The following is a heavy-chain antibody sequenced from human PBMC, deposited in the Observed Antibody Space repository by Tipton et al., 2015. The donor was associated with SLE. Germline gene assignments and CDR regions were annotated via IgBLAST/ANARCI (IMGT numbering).Heavy chain of an antibody. Sequence: TLSLTCTVSGGSISSYYWSWIRQPPGKGLEWIRYIYYSGSTNYNPSLKSRVTISVDTSKNQFSLKLSSVTAADTAVYYCATPGYYDSGKAFDIWGQGTMVTVSS. CDR2: IYYSGST. D-gene: IGHD3-22*01. J-gene: IGHJ3*02. V-gene: IGHV4-59*01. CDR1: GGSISSYY. CDR3: ATPGYYDSGKAFDI.